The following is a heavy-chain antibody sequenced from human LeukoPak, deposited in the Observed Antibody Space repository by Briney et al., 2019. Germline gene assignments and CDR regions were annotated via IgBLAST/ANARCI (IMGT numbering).Heavy chain of an antibody. CDR2: INPGGGST. V-gene: IGHV1-46*01. CDR1: GYTFTSYY. J-gene: IGHJ4*02. D-gene: IGHD4-23*01. Sequence: ASVKVSCKASGYTFTSYYMHWVRQAPGQGLEWMGIINPGGGSTSYAQKFQGRATMTRDTSTSTVYMELSSLRSEDTAVYYCARNGYGGNSEEAPDYWGQGTLVTVSS. CDR3: ARNGYGGNSEEAPDY.